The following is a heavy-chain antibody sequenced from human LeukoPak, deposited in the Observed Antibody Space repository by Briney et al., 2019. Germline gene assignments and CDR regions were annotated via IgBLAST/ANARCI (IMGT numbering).Heavy chain of an antibody. J-gene: IGHJ4*02. Sequence: SETLSLTCAVYGGSFSGYYWSWIRQPPGKGLEWIGEINHSGSTNYNPSLKSRVTISVDTSKNQFSLKLSSVTAADTAVYYCARGRVIAAAGPIPDFDYWGQGTLVTVSS. CDR2: INHSGST. V-gene: IGHV4-34*01. CDR3: ARGRVIAAAGPIPDFDY. CDR1: GGSFSGYY. D-gene: IGHD6-13*01.